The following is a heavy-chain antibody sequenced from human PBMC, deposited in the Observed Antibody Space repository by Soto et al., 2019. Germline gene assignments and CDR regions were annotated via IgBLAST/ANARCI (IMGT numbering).Heavy chain of an antibody. J-gene: IGHJ4*02. Sequence: QVQLVESGGGVVQPGRSLRLSCATSGFTFSSYGMHWVRQAPGKGLEWVAVIWYDGSNKYYADSVKGRFTISRDNSKNTLYLQMNSLRAEDTAVYYCARDRGYSYGPDFDYWGQGTLVTVSS. V-gene: IGHV3-33*01. CDR3: ARDRGYSYGPDFDY. CDR1: GFTFSSYG. D-gene: IGHD5-18*01. CDR2: IWYDGSNK.